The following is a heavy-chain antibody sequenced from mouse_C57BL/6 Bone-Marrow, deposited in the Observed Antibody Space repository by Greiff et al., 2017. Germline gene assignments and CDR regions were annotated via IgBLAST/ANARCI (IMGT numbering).Heavy chain of an antibody. CDR2: IHPNSGST. CDR1: GYTFTSYW. CDR3: GLASRFEY. Sequence: VQLQQPGAELVKPGASVKLSCKASGYTFTSYWMHWVKQRPGQGLEWIGMIHPNSGSTNYNEKFKSKATLTVYKSSSTAYMQLSSLTSEDSAVYYCGLASRFEYWGQGTTLTVSS. V-gene: IGHV1-64*01. D-gene: IGHD6-1*01. J-gene: IGHJ2*01.